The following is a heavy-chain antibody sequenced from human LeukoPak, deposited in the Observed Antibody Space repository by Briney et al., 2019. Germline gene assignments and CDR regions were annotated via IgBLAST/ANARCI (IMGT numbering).Heavy chain of an antibody. CDR1: GFTLSDYW. D-gene: IGHD3-10*01. J-gene: IGHJ4*02. CDR3: ASQWMVRGAFDY. CDR2: IKQDGSEK. Sequence: GGSLRLSCAASGFTLSDYWMSWVRQAPGKGLEWVANIKQDGSEKYYVDSVKGRFTISRDNAKNSLYLQMNSLRAEDTAVYYCASQWMVRGAFDYWGQGTLVTVSS. V-gene: IGHV3-7*01.